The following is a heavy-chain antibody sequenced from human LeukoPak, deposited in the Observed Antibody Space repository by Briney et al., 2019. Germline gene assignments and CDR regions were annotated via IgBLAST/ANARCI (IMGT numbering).Heavy chain of an antibody. CDR1: GFTFSSYE. V-gene: IGHV3-48*03. J-gene: IGHJ4*02. CDR2: ISSSGSTI. D-gene: IGHD4-17*01. CDR3: AKLATLGDAVTKDY. Sequence: GGSLRLSCAASGFTFSSYEMNWIRQAPGKGLEWVSYISSSGSTIYYADSVKGRFTISRDNAKNSLYLQMNSLRAEDTAVYYCAKLATLGDAVTKDYWGQGTLVTVSS.